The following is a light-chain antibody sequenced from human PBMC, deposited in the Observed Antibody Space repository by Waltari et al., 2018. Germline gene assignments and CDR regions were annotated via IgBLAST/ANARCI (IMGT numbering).Light chain of an antibody. V-gene: IGLV2-14*01. Sequence: QSALTQPASVSGSPGQSITISCTGTSSDVGGYNYVSWYQQHPGNGPKLMVYDVTKPPSGVSNRFSGSASGNTASLTISGLQAEDEADYYGSSYTSSSTPCVFGGGTKLTVL. J-gene: IGLJ2*01. CDR3: SSYTSSSTPCV. CDR2: DVT. CDR1: SSDVGGYNY.